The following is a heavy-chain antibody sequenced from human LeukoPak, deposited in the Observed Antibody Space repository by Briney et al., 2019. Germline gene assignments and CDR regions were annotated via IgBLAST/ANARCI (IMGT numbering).Heavy chain of an antibody. CDR1: GFTFSSYS. Sequence: GGSLRLSCATSGFTFSSYSMQWVRQAPGKGLEWVAVIWVDGSKKFYADSVEGRFTISRDDSKSTSYLQMNSLRAEDTAVCYCARDQGYCSGGRCHSHFDYWGQGTLVTVSS. CDR2: IWVDGSKK. CDR3: ARDQGYCSGGRCHSHFDY. V-gene: IGHV3-33*01. J-gene: IGHJ4*02. D-gene: IGHD2-15*01.